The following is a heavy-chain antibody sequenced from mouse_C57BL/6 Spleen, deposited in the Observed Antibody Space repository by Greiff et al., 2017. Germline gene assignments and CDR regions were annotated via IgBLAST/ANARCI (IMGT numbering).Heavy chain of an antibody. CDR1: GYSITSGYD. CDR2: ISYSGST. D-gene: IGHD2-2*01. Sequence: EVQLQESGPGMVKPSQSLSLTCTVTGYSITSGYDWHWIRHFPGNKLEWMGYISYSGSTNYNPSLKSRISITHDTSKNHFFLKLNSVTTEDTAKYYCARDGYGFDYWGQGTTLTVSS. V-gene: IGHV3-1*01. CDR3: ARDGYGFDY. J-gene: IGHJ2*01.